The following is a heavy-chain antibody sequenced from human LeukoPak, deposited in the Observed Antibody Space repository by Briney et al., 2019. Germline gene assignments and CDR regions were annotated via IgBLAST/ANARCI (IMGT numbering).Heavy chain of an antibody. J-gene: IGHJ3*02. D-gene: IGHD2-8*02. Sequence: ASVKVSCKASGYTFTSYGIISVRQAPAQGLEWMGWISAYKGNTNYAQKLQGRVTITTDTSTSTAYMELRSLRPDDTAVYYCARCASGALDAFDIWGQGTMVTVSS. V-gene: IGHV1-18*04. CDR3: ARCASGALDAFDI. CDR2: ISAYKGNT. CDR1: GYTFTSYG.